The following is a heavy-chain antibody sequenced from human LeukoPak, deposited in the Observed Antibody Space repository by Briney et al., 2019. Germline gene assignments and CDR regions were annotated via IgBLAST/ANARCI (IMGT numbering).Heavy chain of an antibody. Sequence: PSGTLSLTCAVYGGSFSGYYWSWIRQPPGKGLDWIGEINHSGSTNYNPSLKSRVTISVDTSKNQFSLKLSSVTAADTAVYYCARGAGGYSYGYFFDYWGQGTLVTVSS. CDR3: ARGAGGYSYGYFFDY. D-gene: IGHD5-18*01. CDR1: GGSFSGYY. V-gene: IGHV4-34*01. J-gene: IGHJ4*02. CDR2: INHSGST.